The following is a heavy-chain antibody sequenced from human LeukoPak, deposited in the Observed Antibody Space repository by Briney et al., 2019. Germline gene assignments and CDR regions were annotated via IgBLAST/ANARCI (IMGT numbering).Heavy chain of an antibody. D-gene: IGHD3-10*01. Sequence: ASVKVSCKASGYTFTSYDINWVRQATGQGLEWMGWMNPNSGNTGYAQKFQGRVTMTRNTSISTAYMELSSLRSEDTAVYYCARSRAMVRGVIITWFDYWGQGTLVTVSS. CDR2: MNPNSGNT. CDR1: GYTFTSYD. CDR3: ARSRAMVRGVIITWFDY. V-gene: IGHV1-8*01. J-gene: IGHJ4*02.